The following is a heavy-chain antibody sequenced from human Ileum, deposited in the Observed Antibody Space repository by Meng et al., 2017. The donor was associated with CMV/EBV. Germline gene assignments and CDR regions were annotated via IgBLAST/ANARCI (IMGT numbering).Heavy chain of an antibody. CDR3: VRVGDGKTDGKFDS. J-gene: IGHJ4*02. Sequence: GESLKISCAASGFTFSTYWMHWVRQAPGKGLVWVSRIDPRGSATDYADSVKGRLTISRDNAKNMLYLQMNSLVVEDTAVYYCVRVGDGKTDGKFDSWGQGALVTVSS. CDR1: GFTFSTYW. V-gene: IGHV3-74*01. D-gene: IGHD3-10*01. CDR2: IDPRGSAT.